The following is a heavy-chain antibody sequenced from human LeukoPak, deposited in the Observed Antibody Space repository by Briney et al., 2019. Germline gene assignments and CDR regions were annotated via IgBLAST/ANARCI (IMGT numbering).Heavy chain of an antibody. CDR3: ARDLGFY. Sequence: GGSLRLSCAASGFTFSSYSMNWVRQAPGKGLEWVSYISSSSSTIYYADSAKGRFTISRDNAKNSLYLQMNSLRAEDTAVYYCARDLGFYWGQGTLVTVSS. V-gene: IGHV3-48*01. J-gene: IGHJ4*02. CDR1: GFTFSSYS. CDR2: ISSSSSTI.